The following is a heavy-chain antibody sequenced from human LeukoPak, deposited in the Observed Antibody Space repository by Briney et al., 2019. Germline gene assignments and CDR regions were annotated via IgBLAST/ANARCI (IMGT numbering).Heavy chain of an antibody. J-gene: IGHJ6*03. V-gene: IGHV4-4*07. D-gene: IGHD2-2*01. CDR3: ARVVGVPAAHGGYYYYYMDV. CDR2: IYTSGST. Sequence: SETLSLTCTVSGGSISSYYWSWIRQPAGKGLEWIGRIYTSGSTNYNPSLKSRVTMSVDTSKNQFSLKLSSVTAADTAVYYCARVVGVPAAHGGYYYYYMDVWGKGTTVNVSS. CDR1: GGSISSYY.